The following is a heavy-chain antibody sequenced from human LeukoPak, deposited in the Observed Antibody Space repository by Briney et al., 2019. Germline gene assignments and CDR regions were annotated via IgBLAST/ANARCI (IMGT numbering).Heavy chain of an antibody. Sequence: GGSLRLSCAASGFTFSSYAMSWVRQAPGKGLEWVSSIGGSGGSTYYADSVKGRFTISRDNSKNTLYLQMNSLRAEDTAVYYCAKVETAAAATLRGFDYWGQGTLVTVSS. V-gene: IGHV3-23*01. CDR2: IGGSGGST. J-gene: IGHJ4*02. D-gene: IGHD6-13*01. CDR1: GFTFSSYA. CDR3: AKVETAAAATLRGFDY.